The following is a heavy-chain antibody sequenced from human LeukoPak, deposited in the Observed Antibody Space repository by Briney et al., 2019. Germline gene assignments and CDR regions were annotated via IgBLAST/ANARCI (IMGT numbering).Heavy chain of an antibody. Sequence: ASVKVSCKASGHTFTGYYMHWVRQAPGQGLEWMGWINPNSGATNYAQKFQGRVTMTRDTSISTAYMELGRLRSDDTAVYYCARARLRGIAVAGGDYWGQGTLVTVSS. CDR3: ARARLRGIAVAGGDY. J-gene: IGHJ4*02. CDR2: INPNSGAT. D-gene: IGHD6-19*01. V-gene: IGHV1-2*02. CDR1: GHTFTGYY.